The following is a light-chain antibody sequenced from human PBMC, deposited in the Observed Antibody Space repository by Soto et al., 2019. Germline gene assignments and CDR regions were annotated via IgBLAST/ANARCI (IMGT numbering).Light chain of an antibody. J-gene: IGKJ1*01. V-gene: IGKV3-20*01. Sequence: LSLSPGEGVTLYCRASQSVSSDLAWYHQKPGQAPRLLIYCASNRATGIPDRFSGSGSGTDFTLTISRLEPEDFAVYYCQQYGSSGTFGQGTKVDI. CDR3: QQYGSSGT. CDR1: QSVSSD. CDR2: CAS.